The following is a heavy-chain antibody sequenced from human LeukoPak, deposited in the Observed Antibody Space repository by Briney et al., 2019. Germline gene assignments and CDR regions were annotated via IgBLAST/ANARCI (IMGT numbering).Heavy chain of an antibody. J-gene: IGHJ3*02. Sequence: GAAVNLSCKASGYTFTRYGISWVRQAPGQGLEWMGWISAYNGNTEYAQKLHGRVTLTTGTSTSTAYMELRSLRSDDTAVYYCARHGGRDGYSGAFDIWGQGTKVTVSS. CDR1: GYTFTRYG. CDR2: ISAYNGNT. V-gene: IGHV1-18*01. CDR3: ARHGGRDGYSGAFDI. D-gene: IGHD5-24*01.